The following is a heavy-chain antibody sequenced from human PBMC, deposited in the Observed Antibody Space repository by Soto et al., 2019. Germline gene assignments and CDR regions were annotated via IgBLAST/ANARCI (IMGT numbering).Heavy chain of an antibody. CDR3: TRARLKSLDY. CDR2: IHYSGTT. CDR1: GASISTTYW. J-gene: IGHJ4*02. V-gene: IGHV4-4*02. Sequence: QVQLQESGPGLVKPSGTLSLTCAVSGASISTTYWWSWVRQPPGKGLEWIGEIHYSGTTNYNPSLKGRVTISLDKSKNQFSLNLNSVTAADTAMYYCTRARLKSLDYWGQGTLVTVSS. D-gene: IGHD3-16*01.